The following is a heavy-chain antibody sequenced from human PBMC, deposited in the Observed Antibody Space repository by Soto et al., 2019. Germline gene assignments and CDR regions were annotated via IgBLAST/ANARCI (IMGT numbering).Heavy chain of an antibody. V-gene: IGHV3-49*03. CDR1: GFTFGDYA. CDR2: IRSKAYGGTT. CDR3: TRVYPVNDIVVVPAAISGLYYGMDV. J-gene: IGHJ6*02. D-gene: IGHD2-2*01. Sequence: GGSLRLSCTASGFTFGDYAMSWFRQAPGKGLEWVGFIRSKAYGGTTEYAASVKGRFTISRDDSKSIAYLQMNSLKTEDTAVYYCTRVYPVNDIVVVPAAISGLYYGMDVWGQGTTVTVSS.